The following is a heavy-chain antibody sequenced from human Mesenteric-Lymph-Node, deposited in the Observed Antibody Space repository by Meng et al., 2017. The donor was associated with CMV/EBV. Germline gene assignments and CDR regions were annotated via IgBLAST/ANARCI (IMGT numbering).Heavy chain of an antibody. CDR3: ARVLVDIVVVPAAMRGAGGMDV. CDR1: GFTFDTYS. CDR2: ISTSGATK. D-gene: IGHD2-2*01. V-gene: IGHV3-48*04. Sequence: GGSLRLSCAASGFTFDTYSMNWVRQAPGKGLEWVSYISTSGATKYYAASVRGRFTISRDNAKNSLYLQMNSLRAEDTAVYYCARVLVDIVVVPAAMRGAGGMDVWGQGTTVTVSS. J-gene: IGHJ6*02.